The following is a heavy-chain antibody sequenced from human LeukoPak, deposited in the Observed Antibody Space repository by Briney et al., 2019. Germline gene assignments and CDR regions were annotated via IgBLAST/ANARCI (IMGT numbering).Heavy chain of an antibody. D-gene: IGHD5-12*01. J-gene: IGHJ4*02. CDR2: NNPNSGGT. V-gene: IGHV1-2*06. CDR1: GYTFTGYY. CDR3: ARALNSMDIVATF. Sequence: EASVKVSCKASGYTFTGYYMHWVRQAPGQGLEWMGRNNPNSGGTNYAQKFQGRVTMTRDTSISTAYMELSRLRSDDTAVYYCARALNSMDIVATFWGQGTLVTVSS.